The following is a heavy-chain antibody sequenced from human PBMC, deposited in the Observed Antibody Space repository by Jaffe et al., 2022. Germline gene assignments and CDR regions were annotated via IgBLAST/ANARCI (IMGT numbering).Heavy chain of an antibody. CDR1: GFTFSSYA. J-gene: IGHJ3*02. V-gene: IGHV3-23*01. CDR2: ISGSGGST. D-gene: IGHD5-12*01. Sequence: EVQLLESGGGLVQPGGSLRLSCAASGFTFSSYAMSWVRQAPGKGLEWVSAISGSGGSTYYADSVKGRFTISRDNSKNTLYLQMNSLRAEDTAVYYCAKDYREYSGYDYARLDAFDIWGQGTMVTVSS. CDR3: AKDYREYSGYDYARLDAFDI.